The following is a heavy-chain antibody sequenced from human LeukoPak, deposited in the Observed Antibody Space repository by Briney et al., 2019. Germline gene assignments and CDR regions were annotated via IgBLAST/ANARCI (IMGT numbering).Heavy chain of an antibody. J-gene: IGHJ4*02. D-gene: IGHD6-13*01. CDR3: AREGAAGSNGVDY. Sequence: ASVKVSCKASGYTFTGYYMHWVRQAPGQGLEWMGWINPNSGGTNYAQKFQGRVTMTRDTSISTAYMELSRLRSDDTVVYYCAREGAAGSNGVDYWGQGTLVTVSS. CDR2: INPNSGGT. CDR1: GYTFTGYY. V-gene: IGHV1-2*02.